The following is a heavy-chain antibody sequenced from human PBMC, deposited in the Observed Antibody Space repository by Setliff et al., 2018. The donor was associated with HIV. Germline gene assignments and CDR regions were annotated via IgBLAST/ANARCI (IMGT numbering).Heavy chain of an antibody. CDR2: IKTKTQRGTT. J-gene: IGHJ4*02. CDR3: VTGVGNSSVDY. D-gene: IGHD3-22*01. Sequence: PGGSLRLSCAASGFTFRNSWMTWVRQAPGKGLEGVGRIKTKTQRGTTDYAAPAKGRFIVSRDDSKNTLYLQMNSLRSEDTAVYYCVTGVGNSSVDYWGQGTMVTVSS. CDR1: GFTFRNSW. V-gene: IGHV3-15*01.